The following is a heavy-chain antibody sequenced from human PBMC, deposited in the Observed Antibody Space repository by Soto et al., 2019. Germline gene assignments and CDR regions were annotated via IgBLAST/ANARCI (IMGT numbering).Heavy chain of an antibody. CDR3: ARVRGGSDDFDI. Sequence: QVQLVQSGAEVKKPGASVKVSCKASGYTFTTYYMHWVRQAPAQGLEWMGLITPRGGSTHYAQKFQGRVTMTRDTSTSTVYMEMSSLSSEDTAMYYCARVRGGSDDFDICGQGTMVTVSS. V-gene: IGHV1-46*01. J-gene: IGHJ3*02. D-gene: IGHD3-10*01. CDR1: GYTFTTYY. CDR2: ITPRGGST.